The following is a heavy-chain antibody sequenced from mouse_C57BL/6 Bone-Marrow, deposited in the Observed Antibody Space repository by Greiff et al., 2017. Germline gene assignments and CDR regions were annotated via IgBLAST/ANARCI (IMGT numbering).Heavy chain of an antibody. J-gene: IGHJ4*01. CDR3: ARTGYGSSHYAMDY. V-gene: IGHV1-63*01. CDR1: GYTFPNYW. Sequence: QVQLQQSGAELVRPGTSVKMSCKASGYTFPNYWIGWAKQRPGHGLEWIGDIYPGGGYTNYNGKFKGKATLTADKSSSTAYMQFSSLTSEDSAIYYCARTGYGSSHYAMDYWGQGTSGTVSS. D-gene: IGHD1-1*01. CDR2: IYPGGGYT.